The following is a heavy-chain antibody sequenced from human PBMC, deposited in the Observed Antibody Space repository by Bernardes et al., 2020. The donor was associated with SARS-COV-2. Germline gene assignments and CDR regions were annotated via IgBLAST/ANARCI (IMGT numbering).Heavy chain of an antibody. D-gene: IGHD3-3*01. CDR3: ARDRSATPSYYYYGMDV. CDR1: GFTFSSYE. Sequence: GGSLRLSCTSSGFTFSSYEMNWVRQAPGKGLQWVSYISSSGDTMYYADSVKGRFTISRDNSKNTLYLQMNSLRAEDTAVYYCARDRSATPSYYYYGMDVWGQGTTVTVSS. CDR2: ISSSGDTM. V-gene: IGHV3-48*03. J-gene: IGHJ6*02.